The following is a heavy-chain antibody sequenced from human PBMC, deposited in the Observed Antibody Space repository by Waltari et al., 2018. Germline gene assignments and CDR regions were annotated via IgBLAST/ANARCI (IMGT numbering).Heavy chain of an antibody. V-gene: IGHV3-48*03. CDR1: GFTLSRYE. Sequence: EVQLVEPGGGLVQPGVSMRISCAASGFTLSRYEMNWVRQAPGKGLEWISYISSSSSLIYYADSVKGRFTISRDNAKNSLFLQMNSLRAEDTAVYYCARGGSYGDYSRCDYWGQGTLVTVSS. J-gene: IGHJ4*02. D-gene: IGHD4-17*01. CDR3: ARGGSYGDYSRCDY. CDR2: ISSSSSLI.